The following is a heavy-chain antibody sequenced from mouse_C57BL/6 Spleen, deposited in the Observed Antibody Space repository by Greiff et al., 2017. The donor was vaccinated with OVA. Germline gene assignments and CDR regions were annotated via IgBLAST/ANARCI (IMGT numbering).Heavy chain of an antibody. CDR1: GFSFSDYG. CDR2: ISSGSSTI. V-gene: IGHV5-17*01. CDR3: ARAGTRYFDV. J-gene: IGHJ1*03. D-gene: IGHD4-1*01. Sequence: EVMLVESGGGLVKPGGSLKLSCAASGFSFSDYGMHWVRQDPEKGLEWVAYISSGSSTIYYADTVKGRFTISRDNAKNTLFLQMTSLRSEDTAMYYCARAGTRYFDVWGTGTTVTVSS.